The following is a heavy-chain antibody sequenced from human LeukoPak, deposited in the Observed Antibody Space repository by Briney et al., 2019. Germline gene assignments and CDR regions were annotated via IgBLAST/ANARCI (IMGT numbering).Heavy chain of an antibody. V-gene: IGHV3-11*01. J-gene: IGHJ4*02. D-gene: IGHD1-26*01. CDR1: EFTFSDYY. CDR3: ARDQGRYRRTPDY. CDR2: IGSSDNTI. Sequence: PGGSLRLSCAASEFTFSDYYMSWIRQAPGKGLEWVSYIGSSDNTIYYADSVKGRFTTSRDNAKNSLYLQMNSLRAEDTAVYYCARDQGRYRRTPDYWGQGTLVTVSS.